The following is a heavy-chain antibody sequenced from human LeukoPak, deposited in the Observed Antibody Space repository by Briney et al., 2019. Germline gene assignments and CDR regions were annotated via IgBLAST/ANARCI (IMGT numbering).Heavy chain of an antibody. CDR2: ISSSSSYI. D-gene: IGHD3-10*01. CDR1: GFTFDDYG. V-gene: IGHV3-21*01. J-gene: IGHJ3*02. CDR3: AREVGRDYYGSGTYYNEAFDI. Sequence: GGSLRLSCAASGFTFDDYGMSWVRQAPGKGLEWVSSISSSSSYIYYADSMKGRFTISRDNAKNSLFLQMNSLGAEDTAVYYCAREVGRDYYGSGTYYNEAFDIWGQGTMVTVSS.